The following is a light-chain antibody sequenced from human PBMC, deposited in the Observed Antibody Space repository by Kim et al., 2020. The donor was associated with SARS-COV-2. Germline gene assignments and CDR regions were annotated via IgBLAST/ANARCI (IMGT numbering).Light chain of an antibody. CDR2: DAS. V-gene: IGKV3-15*01. J-gene: IGKJ4*01. Sequence: VSPGERGTLSGRASQSVTTNLAWYQQKPGQTPSLVIYDASTRATDIPGRFSGSGSGAEFTLTISSLQSEDFALYYCQQYHKWPLTFGGGTKVDIK. CDR1: QSVTTN. CDR3: QQYHKWPLT.